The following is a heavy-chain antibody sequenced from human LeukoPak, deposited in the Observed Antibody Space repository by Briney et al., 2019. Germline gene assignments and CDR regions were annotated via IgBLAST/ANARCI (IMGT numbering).Heavy chain of an antibody. J-gene: IGHJ4*02. CDR3: AGRDGYNYYGY. CDR2: IYYSGST. CDR1: GVSISSSHYY. D-gene: IGHD5-24*01. Sequence: PSQTLSLTCTVSGVSISSSHYYWSWIRQHPGKGLEWIGYIYYSGSTHYNPSLKSRVTISVDTSKNQFSQKLSSVTAADTAVYYCAGRDGYNYYGYWGQGTLVTVSS. V-gene: IGHV4-31*03.